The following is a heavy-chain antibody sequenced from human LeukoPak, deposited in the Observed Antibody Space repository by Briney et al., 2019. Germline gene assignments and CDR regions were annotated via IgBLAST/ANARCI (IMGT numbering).Heavy chain of an antibody. Sequence: GGSLRLSCAASGFSFSNYAMSWVRQAPARGPEWVSSMKGGGEAFYADSVKGRFTLSRDDSRNTVYLQLNNLRVEDTAIYYCAKANWVSNADAVWWGQGTQVTVSS. V-gene: IGHV3-23*01. D-gene: IGHD1-1*01. J-gene: IGHJ4*02. CDR3: AKANWVSNADAVW. CDR1: GFSFSNYA. CDR2: MKGGGEA.